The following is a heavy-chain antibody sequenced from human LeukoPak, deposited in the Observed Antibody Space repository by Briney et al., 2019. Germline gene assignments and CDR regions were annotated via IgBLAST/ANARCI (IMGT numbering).Heavy chain of an antibody. CDR1: GGSFSGYY. CDR2: IYYSGDS. D-gene: IGHD5-24*01. J-gene: IGHJ6*03. Sequence: SETLSLTCAVYGGSFSGYYWSWIRQPPGKGLEWIGYIYYSGDSYYDPSLKSRVTISVDTSKNQFSLKLSSVTAADTAVYYCARQPDGRGNYYYYMDVWGKGTTVTVSS. CDR3: ARQPDGRGNYYYYMDV. V-gene: IGHV4-34*01.